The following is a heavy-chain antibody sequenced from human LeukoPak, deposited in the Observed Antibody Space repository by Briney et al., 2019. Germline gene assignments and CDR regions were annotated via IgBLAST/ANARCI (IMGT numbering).Heavy chain of an antibody. CDR1: GGSISSNY. CDR2: IYYSGST. CDR3: ARDLRVGGNSGWYAFDI. J-gene: IGHJ3*02. V-gene: IGHV4-59*01. D-gene: IGHD6-19*01. Sequence: PSETLSLTCTVSGGSISSNYWSWIRQPPGKGLEWIGYIYYSGSTNYNPSLQSRVTISVDTSKNQFSLKLRSVTAADTAVYYCARDLRVGGNSGWYAFDIWGQGTMVTVSS.